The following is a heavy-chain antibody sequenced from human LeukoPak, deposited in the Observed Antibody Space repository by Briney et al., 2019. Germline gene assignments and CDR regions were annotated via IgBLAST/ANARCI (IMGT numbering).Heavy chain of an antibody. D-gene: IGHD3-22*01. CDR3: AKEREDSSVGFDY. J-gene: IGHJ4*02. CDR2: INSDGSST. V-gene: IGHV3-74*01. Sequence: GGSLRLSCAASGFTFSSYWMHWVRQAPGKGLVWVSRINSDGSSTSYADSVKGRFTISRDNAKNTLYLQMNSLRAEDTALYYCAKEREDSSVGFDYWGQGTLVTVSS. CDR1: GFTFSSYW.